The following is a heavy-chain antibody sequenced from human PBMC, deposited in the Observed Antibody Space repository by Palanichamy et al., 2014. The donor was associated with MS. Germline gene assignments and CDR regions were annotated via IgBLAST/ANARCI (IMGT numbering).Heavy chain of an antibody. J-gene: IGHJ2*01. V-gene: IGHV3-21*01. CDR3: ARPYGGNVFGYLDL. Sequence: DVQLVESGGGLVKPGGSLRVSCVASGFTFSSYSMHWVRQAPGKGLEWVSSTSIGSSSIYYADSVKGRFTMSRDNAQNSLYLQMNSLRAEDTAVYYCARPYGGNVFGYLDLWGRGTLVTVSS. CDR1: GFTFSSYS. D-gene: IGHD4-23*01. CDR2: TSIGSSSI.